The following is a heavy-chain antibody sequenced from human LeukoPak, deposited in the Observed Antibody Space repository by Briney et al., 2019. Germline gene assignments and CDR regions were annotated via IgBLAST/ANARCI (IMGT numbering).Heavy chain of an antibody. CDR2: IIPIFGTA. V-gene: IGHV1-69*13. D-gene: IGHD2-2*01. CDR1: GGTFSSYA. Sequence: WASVKVSCKASGGTFSSYAISWVRQAPGQGLEWMGGIIPIFGTANYAQKLQGRVTITADESTSTAYMELSSLRSEDTAVYYCAREFSIVVVPAANGRWFDPWGQGTLVTVSS. CDR3: AREFSIVVVPAANGRWFDP. J-gene: IGHJ5*02.